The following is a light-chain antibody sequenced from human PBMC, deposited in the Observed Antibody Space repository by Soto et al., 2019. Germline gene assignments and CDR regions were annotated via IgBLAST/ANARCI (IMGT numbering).Light chain of an antibody. CDR1: TSDIGVYF. Sequence: QSALTQPASVSGSPGQSITISCTGTTSDIGVYFVSWYQQHPGKAPKLMIYDVNMRPSGVSNRFSGSKSGNTASLTISGLQAEDEADYYCTSWTTSTTMIFGGGTQLTVL. V-gene: IGLV2-14*03. CDR3: TSWTTSTTMI. CDR2: DVN. J-gene: IGLJ2*01.